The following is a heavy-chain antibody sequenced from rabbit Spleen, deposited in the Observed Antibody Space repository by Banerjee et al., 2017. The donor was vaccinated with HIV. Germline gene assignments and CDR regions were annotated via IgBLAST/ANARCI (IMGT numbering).Heavy chain of an antibody. J-gene: IGHJ4*01. CDR1: GFSFSSSYW. CDR3: ARSGYVGWGGDGDLTGNKL. CDR2: IVTGSAST. D-gene: IGHD4-1*01. Sequence: QEQLEESGGDLVKPEGSLTLTCTASGFSFSSSYWISWVRQAPGKGLEWIGCIVTGSASTSYASWAKGRFTISKTSSTTVTLQMTSLTAADTATYFCARSGYVGWGGDGDLTGNKLWGQGTLVTVS. V-gene: IGHV1S45*01.